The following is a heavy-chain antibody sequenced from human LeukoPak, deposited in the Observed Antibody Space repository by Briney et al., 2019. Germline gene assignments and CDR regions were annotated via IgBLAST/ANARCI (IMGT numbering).Heavy chain of an antibody. CDR2: ISGRGDSS. D-gene: IGHD6-6*01. Sequence: GGSLRLSCAASGFTFSSYAMTWVRQTPEKGLEGVSIISGRGDSSSYADSVKGRFTVSRDNAKNSLYLQMNSLRAEDTAVYYCARDSSSSDLYGMDVWGQGTTVTVSS. V-gene: IGHV3-23*01. CDR3: ARDSSSSDLYGMDV. J-gene: IGHJ6*02. CDR1: GFTFSSYA.